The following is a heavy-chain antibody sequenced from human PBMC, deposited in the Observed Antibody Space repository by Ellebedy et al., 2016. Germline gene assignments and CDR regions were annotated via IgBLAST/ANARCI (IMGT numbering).Heavy chain of an antibody. CDR1: GFIFSGHD. CDR2: IFHDGSEK. Sequence: GESLKISCAASGFIFSGHDMHWVRQAPGKGLEWLSVIFHDGSEKYYADSVKGRFTISRDNSKNTLYLQMNSLRAEDTAVYYCARESPRITTDRGGDFDYWGQGALVTVSS. CDR3: ARESPRITTDRGGDFDY. V-gene: IGHV3-30*03. D-gene: IGHD4-11*01. J-gene: IGHJ4*02.